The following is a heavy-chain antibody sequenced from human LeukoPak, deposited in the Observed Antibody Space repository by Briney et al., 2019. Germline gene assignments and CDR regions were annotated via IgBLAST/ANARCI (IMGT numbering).Heavy chain of an antibody. CDR3: ARISDDIYYGMDV. V-gene: IGHV3-33*01. CDR1: GFRFRSFA. J-gene: IGHJ6*02. D-gene: IGHD3-9*01. Sequence: GGSLRLSCLASGFRFRSFAMNWVRQAPGKGLEWVGQIWYDGSKTYYGDSVKGRFTISRHNSKNTLYLQTNSLRAEDTAVCYCARISDDIYYGMDVWGQGTTVTVSS. CDR2: IWYDGSKT.